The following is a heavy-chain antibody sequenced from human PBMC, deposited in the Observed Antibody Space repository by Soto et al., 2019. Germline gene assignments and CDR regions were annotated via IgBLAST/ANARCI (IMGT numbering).Heavy chain of an antibody. D-gene: IGHD5-18*01. Sequence: SGPTLVNPTQTLTLTCTFSGFSLSTSGMCVSWIRQPPGKALEWLALIDWDDDKYYSTSLKTRLTISKDTSKNQVFLTMTNMDLVDTATYYCARIPFRYSYGPPQAYGMDVWGQGTTVTVSS. J-gene: IGHJ6*02. CDR3: ARIPFRYSYGPPQAYGMDV. CDR2: IDWDDDK. CDR1: GFSLSTSGMC. V-gene: IGHV2-70*01.